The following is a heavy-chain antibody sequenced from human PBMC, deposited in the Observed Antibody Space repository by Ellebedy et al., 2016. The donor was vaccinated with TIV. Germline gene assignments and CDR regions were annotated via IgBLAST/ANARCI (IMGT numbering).Heavy chain of an antibody. CDR2: INPNGGST. Sequence: AASVKVSCKASGYTFTSYYMHWARQAPGQGLEWMGIINPNGGSTSYAQKFQGRVTMTRDTSTSTVYMELSSLRSEDTAMYYCARVGVVGAILHWFDPWGQGILVTVSS. V-gene: IGHV1-46*01. J-gene: IGHJ5*02. D-gene: IGHD1-26*01. CDR3: ARVGVVGAILHWFDP. CDR1: GYTFTSYY.